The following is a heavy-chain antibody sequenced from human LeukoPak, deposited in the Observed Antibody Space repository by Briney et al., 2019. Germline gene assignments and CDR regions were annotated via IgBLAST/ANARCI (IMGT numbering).Heavy chain of an antibody. J-gene: IGHJ4*02. V-gene: IGHV4-34*01. CDR2: INHSGST. Sequence: SETLSLTCAVYGGTFSGYYWSWIRQPPGKGLEWIGEINHSGSTNYNPSLKSRVTISVDTSKNQFSLKLSSVTAADTAVYYCARLSPQYYYDSSGTRGNSGEDYWGQGTLVTVSS. D-gene: IGHD3-22*01. CDR3: ARLSPQYYYDSSGTRGNSGEDY. CDR1: GGTFSGYY.